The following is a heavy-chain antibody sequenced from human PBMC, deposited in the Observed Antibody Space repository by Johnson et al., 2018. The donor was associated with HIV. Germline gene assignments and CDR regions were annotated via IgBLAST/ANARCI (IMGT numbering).Heavy chain of an antibody. CDR2: ISRSGSTI. Sequence: QVQLVESGGGLVKPGGSLRLSCAASGFTFSDYYMSWIRQAPGKGLEWVSNISRSGSTIYHADSVKGRLIISRDNAKNSLYLLMSSLRAEDTAVYYCAREGPYWAFDIWGQGTMVTVSS. V-gene: IGHV3-11*04. J-gene: IGHJ3*02. CDR3: AREGPYWAFDI. CDR1: GFTFSDYY. D-gene: IGHD2-15*01.